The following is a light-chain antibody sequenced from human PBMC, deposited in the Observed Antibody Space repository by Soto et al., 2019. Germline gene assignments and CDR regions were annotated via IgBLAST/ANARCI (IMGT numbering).Light chain of an antibody. CDR1: SSNIGAIYD. CDR3: QSYESRPSGYV. CDR2: GNT. J-gene: IGLJ1*01. V-gene: IGLV1-40*01. Sequence: QSVLTQPPSVSGAPGQRVTISCTGSSSNIGAIYDVQWYQQLPGAAPKLLIYGNTNRPSGVPDRFSGSKSVTSASLAITGLQAEDEADYYCQSYESRPSGYVFGTGTKLTVL.